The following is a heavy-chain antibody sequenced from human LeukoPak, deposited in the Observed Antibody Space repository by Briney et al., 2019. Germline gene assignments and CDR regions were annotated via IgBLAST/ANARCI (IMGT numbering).Heavy chain of an antibody. D-gene: IGHD2-21*01. V-gene: IGHV4-4*02. Sequence: PSETLSLTCAVSIDSTNGNYWSWVRQSPGKGLEWIGEVHRSGSTNYKPSLKRRVTISIDRSKDQISLDLTSVTAADTAVYYCARELLNAPTRGAYWGQGILVTVSS. J-gene: IGHJ4*02. CDR2: VHRSGST. CDR1: IDSTNGNY. CDR3: ARELLNAPTRGAY.